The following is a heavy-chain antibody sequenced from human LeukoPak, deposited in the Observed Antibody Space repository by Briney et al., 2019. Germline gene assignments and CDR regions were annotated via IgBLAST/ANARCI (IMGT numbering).Heavy chain of an antibody. CDR1: GGSISSYY. CDR2: IYTSGST. Sequence: SETLSLTCTVSGGSISSYYWSWIRQPAGKGLEWIGRIYTSGSTNYNPSLKSRVTMSVDTSKNQFSLKPSSVTAADTAVYYCARETRYGSGSYYKSWGQGTLVTVSS. D-gene: IGHD3-10*01. CDR3: ARETRYGSGSYYKS. V-gene: IGHV4-4*07. J-gene: IGHJ5*02.